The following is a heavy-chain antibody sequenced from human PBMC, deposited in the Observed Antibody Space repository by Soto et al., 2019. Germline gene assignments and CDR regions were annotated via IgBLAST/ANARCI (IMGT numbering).Heavy chain of an antibody. V-gene: IGHV3-11*01. J-gene: IGHJ5*02. CDR1: GFTFSDYY. CDR3: VRVGYAYGNDP. CDR2: ISPSGGTI. Sequence: QVQLVESGGGLVKPGGSLRLSCAASGFTFSDYYMSWIRQAPGKGLEWVSYISPSGGTIYYTDSVKGRFTLSRDNAKNSLYLQMNSLRAEDTAVYHCVRVGYAYGNDPWGQGTLVAVSS. D-gene: IGHD3-10*01.